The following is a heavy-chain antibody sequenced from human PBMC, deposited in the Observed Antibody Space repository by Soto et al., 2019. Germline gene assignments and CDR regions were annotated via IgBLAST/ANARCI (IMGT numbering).Heavy chain of an antibody. Sequence: QVQLQESGPGLVKPSETLSLTCTVSGGSISSYYWSWIRQPPGKGLEWIGYIYYSGSTNYNPSLKIRVTISVDTSKNLSPLLLSSVPAADTAVYYCTRLWGCAVDYWGQGTLVTVSS. CDR1: GGSISSYY. J-gene: IGHJ4*02. CDR2: IYYSGST. D-gene: IGHD3-16*01. V-gene: IGHV4-59*08. CDR3: TRLWGCAVDY.